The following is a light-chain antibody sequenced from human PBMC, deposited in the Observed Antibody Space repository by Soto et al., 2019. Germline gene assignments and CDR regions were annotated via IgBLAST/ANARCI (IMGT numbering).Light chain of an antibody. CDR2: AAS. J-gene: IGKJ3*01. V-gene: IGKV1-27*01. CDR3: QKCDSAPPFT. CDR1: QGISNH. Sequence: DIQMTQSPSSLSAAVGDRVTITCRASQGISNHLAWYQHKPGRVPKLLIYAASTLQSGVPSRFSGSGSGTDFTLTTSSLQPDDVATYYCQKCDSAPPFTFGPGTKV.